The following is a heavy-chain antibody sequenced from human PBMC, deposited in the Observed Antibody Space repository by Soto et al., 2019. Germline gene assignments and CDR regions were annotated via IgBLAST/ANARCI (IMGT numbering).Heavy chain of an antibody. J-gene: IGHJ4*02. D-gene: IGHD6-19*01. V-gene: IGHV3-23*01. CDR1: GFTFSNYA. CDR2: ISGGGDGT. Sequence: LRLSCAASGFTFSNYAMSWVRRAPGTGLEWVSTISGGGDGTYYSDSVKGRFTISRDNSKNTLYLQINSLRADDTAVFHCARGGYSRGWSFDYWGQGTLVTVSS. CDR3: ARGGYSRGWSFDY.